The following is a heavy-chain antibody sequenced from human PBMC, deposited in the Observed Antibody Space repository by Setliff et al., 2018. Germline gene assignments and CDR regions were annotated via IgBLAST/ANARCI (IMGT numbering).Heavy chain of an antibody. V-gene: IGHV5-51*01. CDR2: IYPGDSHT. D-gene: IGHD7-27*01. CDR3: ARDTGDRAFDY. CDR1: GYSFSNFW. J-gene: IGHJ4*02. Sequence: GESLKISCKGSGYSFSNFWIGWVRQMPGKGLEWMGIIYPGDSHTRYSPSFQGQVTMSADKSINTAYLQWSNLKASDTAVYYCARDTGDRAFDYWGQGTLVTVSS.